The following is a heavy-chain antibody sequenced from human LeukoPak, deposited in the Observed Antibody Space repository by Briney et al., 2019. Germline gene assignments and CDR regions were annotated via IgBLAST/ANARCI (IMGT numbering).Heavy chain of an antibody. CDR2: VSYDGSNK. J-gene: IGHJ4*02. V-gene: IGHV3-30-3*01. CDR1: GFTFSSYA. D-gene: IGHD5-18*01. CDR3: AREVYSYGHYFDY. Sequence: GGSLRLSCAASGFTFSSYAMHWVRQAPGKGLEWVAVVSYDGSNKYYADSVKGRFTISRDNSKNTLYLQMNSLRAEDTAVYYCAREVYSYGHYFDYWGQGTLVTVSS.